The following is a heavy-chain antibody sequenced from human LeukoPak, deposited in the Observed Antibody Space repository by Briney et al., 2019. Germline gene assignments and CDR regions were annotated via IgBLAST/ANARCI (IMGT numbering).Heavy chain of an antibody. J-gene: IGHJ4*02. CDR2: ISGSGDNT. CDR3: AKRSGYTTGWFFDF. D-gene: IGHD6-19*01. Sequence: GGSLRLSCAASGFSFSSYAMSWVRQAPGKGLEWVSSISGSGDNTYYAESVKGRFTIFRDNSKNTLFLQMNSLRAEDTAVFYCAKRSGYTTGWFFDFWGQGTLVTVSS. CDR1: GFSFSSYA. V-gene: IGHV3-23*01.